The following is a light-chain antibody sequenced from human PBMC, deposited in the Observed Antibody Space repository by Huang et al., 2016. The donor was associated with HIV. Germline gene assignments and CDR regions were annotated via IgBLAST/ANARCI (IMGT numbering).Light chain of an antibody. J-gene: IGKJ4*01. CDR1: QSISTY. V-gene: IGKV3-11*01. CDR2: GAS. CDR3: HQRGDWPLT. Sequence: EIVLTQSPATLSLSPGERATLSCRASQSISTYLALYQQKPGQSPRLLIHGASNRATGIPTRFSGRGSGTDFTLTISSLEPEDCALYYCHQRGDWPLTFGGGTKVEIK.